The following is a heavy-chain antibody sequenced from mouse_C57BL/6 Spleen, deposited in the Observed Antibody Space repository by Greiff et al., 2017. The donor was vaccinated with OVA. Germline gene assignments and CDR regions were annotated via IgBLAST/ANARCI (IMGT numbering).Heavy chain of an antibody. CDR2: ISDGGSYT. CDR1: GFTFSSYA. Sequence: EVQLVESGGGLVKPGGSLKLSCAASGFTFSSYAMSWVRQTPEKRLEWVATISDGGSYTYYPDNVKGRVTISRDNAKNNLYLQMSHLKSEDTAMYYWARVYGNYTYFDVWGTGTTVTVSS. CDR3: ARVYGNYTYFDV. J-gene: IGHJ1*03. D-gene: IGHD2-1*01. V-gene: IGHV5-4*01.